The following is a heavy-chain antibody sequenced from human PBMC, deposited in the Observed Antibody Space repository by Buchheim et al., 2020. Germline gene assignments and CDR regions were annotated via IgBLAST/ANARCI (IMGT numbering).Heavy chain of an antibody. Sequence: QVQLIQSGAEMKRPGSSVKVSCKTSGGTFTKYPFSWVRQAPGQGLEWMGWINPNSGGTNYAQKFQGRVTMNRDTSISTAYMELSRLRSDDTAVYYCARDYRSLRLPGEVWGQGTT. J-gene: IGHJ6*02. CDR1: GGTFTKYP. CDR3: ARDYRSLRLPGEV. CDR2: INPNSGGT. V-gene: IGHV1-2*02. D-gene: IGHD3-16*02.